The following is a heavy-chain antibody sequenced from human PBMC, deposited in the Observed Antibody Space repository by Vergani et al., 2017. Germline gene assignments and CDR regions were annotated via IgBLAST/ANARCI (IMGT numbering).Heavy chain of an antibody. V-gene: IGHV3-11*04. CDR2: ISSSGSTI. D-gene: IGHD2/OR15-2a*01. J-gene: IGHJ6*02. Sequence: QVQLVESGGGEVQPGRSLRLSCSASGFTFSYYYMSWIRQAPGKGLEWVSYISSSGSTIYYSDSVKGRFTISRDNAKNSLYLQMNSLRAEDTAVYYCARSPAFYGARYGMDVWGQGTMVTVSS. CDR3: ARSPAFYGARYGMDV. CDR1: GFTFSYYY.